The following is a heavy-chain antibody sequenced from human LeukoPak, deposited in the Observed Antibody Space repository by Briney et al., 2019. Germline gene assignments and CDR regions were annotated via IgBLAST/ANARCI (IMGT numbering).Heavy chain of an antibody. Sequence: SETLSLTCTVSGDSISSRRYYWGWIRQPPGKGLEWIGSLYYSGSTYYNPSLKRRVTISAGTSKNQFSLKLSSVTAADTAVYYCADGGYDFDYWGQGTLVPVSS. CDR2: LYYSGST. CDR3: ADGGYDFDY. J-gene: IGHJ4*02. D-gene: IGHD5-12*01. V-gene: IGHV4-39*01. CDR1: GDSISSRRYY.